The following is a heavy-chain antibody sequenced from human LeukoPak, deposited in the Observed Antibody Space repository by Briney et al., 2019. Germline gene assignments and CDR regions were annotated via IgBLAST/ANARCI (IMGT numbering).Heavy chain of an antibody. Sequence: GGSLRLSCAASGFTVSSNYMSWVRQAPGGGLECVSVLYSGGETYYADSVKCRFTISRDNSQNTLYLQMSSLRAEDTAVYYCARETFYYGFDVWGQGTTVTVSS. CDR2: LYSGGET. J-gene: IGHJ6*02. CDR3: ARETFYYGFDV. V-gene: IGHV3-66*01. CDR1: GFTVSSNY.